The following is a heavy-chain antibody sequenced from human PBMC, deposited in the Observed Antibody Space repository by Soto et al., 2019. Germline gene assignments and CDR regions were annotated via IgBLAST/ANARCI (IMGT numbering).Heavy chain of an antibody. CDR3: AKGLQWLGGNWFDP. CDR1: GFTFSSYA. CDR2: ISGSGGST. J-gene: IGHJ5*02. Sequence: EVQLLESGGGLLQPGGSLRLSCAASGFTFSSYAMSWVRQAPGKGLEWVSAISGSGGSTYYADSVKGRFTISRDNSKNTLYLQMNSLRAEDTAVYDCAKGLQWLGGNWFDPWGQGTLVTVS. D-gene: IGHD6-19*01. V-gene: IGHV3-23*01.